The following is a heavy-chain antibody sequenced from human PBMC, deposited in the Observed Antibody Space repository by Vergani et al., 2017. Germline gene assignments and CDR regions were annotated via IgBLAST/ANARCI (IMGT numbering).Heavy chain of an antibody. CDR3: ARDKGQWLGIDY. D-gene: IGHD6-19*01. CDR1: GFTFSSYA. J-gene: IGHJ4*02. V-gene: IGHV3-23*04. Sequence: EVQLVESGGGLVQPGRSLRLSCAASGFTFSSYAMSWVRQAPGKGLEWVSAISGSGGSTYYADSVKGRFTISRDNSKNTLYLQMNSLRAEDTAVYYCARDKGQWLGIDYWGQGTLVTVSS. CDR2: ISGSGGST.